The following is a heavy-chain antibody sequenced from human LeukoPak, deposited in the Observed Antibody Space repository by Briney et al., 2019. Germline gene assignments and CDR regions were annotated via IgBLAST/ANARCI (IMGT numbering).Heavy chain of an antibody. V-gene: IGHV1-69*05. J-gene: IGHJ4*02. CDR2: IIPIFGTA. D-gene: IGHD1-26*01. CDR1: GGTFSSYA. CDR3: ARAGELGQLGRSGSYLY. Sequence: SVKVSCKASGGTFSSYAISWVRQAPGQGLEWMGGIIPIFGTANYAQKFQGRVTITTDESTSRAYMELSSLRSEDTAVYYCARAGELGQLGRSGSYLYWGQGTLVTVSS.